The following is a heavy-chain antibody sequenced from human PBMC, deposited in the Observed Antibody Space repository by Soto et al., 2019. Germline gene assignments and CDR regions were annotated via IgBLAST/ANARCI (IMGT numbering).Heavy chain of an antibody. CDR2: LSGSGATT. CDR1: GFTFTSAA. Sequence: EVQLVASGGGLVQPGGSLRVSCAASGFTFTSAAVSWLRQAPGKGLEWVSTLSGSGATTYYADSVKGRFTISRDNSKNTLYLQMNSLRAEDTALYYCAKTRESGIYFYFDSWGQGALVTVSS. V-gene: IGHV3-23*04. CDR3: AKTRESGIYFYFDS. D-gene: IGHD1-26*01. J-gene: IGHJ4*02.